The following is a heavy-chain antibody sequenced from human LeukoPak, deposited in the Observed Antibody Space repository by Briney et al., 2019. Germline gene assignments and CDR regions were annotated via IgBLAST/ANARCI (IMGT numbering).Heavy chain of an antibody. J-gene: IGHJ4*02. Sequence: GGSLRLSCVAPGFTFISYGMSWVRQAPGKGLEWVSVIYSGGSTYYADSVKGRFTISRDNSKNTLYLQMNSLRAEDTAVYYCARDLDGYNDIGFDYWGQGTLVTVSS. D-gene: IGHD5-24*01. V-gene: IGHV3-66*01. CDR3: ARDLDGYNDIGFDY. CDR1: GFTFISYG. CDR2: IYSGGST.